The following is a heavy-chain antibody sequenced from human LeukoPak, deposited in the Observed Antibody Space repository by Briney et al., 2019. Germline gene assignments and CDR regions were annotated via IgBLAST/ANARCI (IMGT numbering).Heavy chain of an antibody. V-gene: IGHV1-69*13. CDR2: IIPIFGTA. CDR1: GGTFSSYA. CDR3: ARDRCSSTSCYPMRDAFDI. J-gene: IGHJ3*02. D-gene: IGHD2-2*01. Sequence: SVKVSCKASGGTFSSYAISWVRQAPGQGLEWMGGIIPIFGTANYAQRFQGRVTITADESTSTAYMELSSLRSEDTAVYYCARDRCSSTSCYPMRDAFDIWGQGTMVTVSS.